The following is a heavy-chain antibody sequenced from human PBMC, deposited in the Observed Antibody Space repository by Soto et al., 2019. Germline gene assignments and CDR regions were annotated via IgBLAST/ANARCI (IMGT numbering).Heavy chain of an antibody. J-gene: IGHJ6*02. CDR3: AREGSHDYSNLYGMDV. D-gene: IGHD4-4*01. CDR1: GGSISSSSYY. CDR2: IYYSGST. Sequence: SETLSLTCTVSGGSISSSSYYWGWIRQPPGKGLEWIGTIYYSGSTYYNPSLKSRVTISVDRSKNQFSLKLSSVTAADTAVYYCAREGSHDYSNLYGMDVWGQGTTVTVSS. V-gene: IGHV4-39*07.